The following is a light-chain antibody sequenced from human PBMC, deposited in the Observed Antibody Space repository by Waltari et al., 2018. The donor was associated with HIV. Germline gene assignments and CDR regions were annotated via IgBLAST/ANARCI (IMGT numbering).Light chain of an antibody. Sequence: QSVLTQTPSVSGAPGQRVTISCSGGSSNNGSGSDVPWYQKFPATAPKVPIYANTYRPPGGPVRFSGSKSGYSASLVITGLQAEDDADYYCQSYDSSLSGWVFGGGTKLTVL. CDR2: ANT. V-gene: IGLV1-40*01. CDR1: SSNNGSGSD. CDR3: QSYDSSLSGWV. J-gene: IGLJ3*02.